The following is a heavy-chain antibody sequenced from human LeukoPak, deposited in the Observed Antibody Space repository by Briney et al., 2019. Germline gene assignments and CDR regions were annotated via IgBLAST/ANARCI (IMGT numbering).Heavy chain of an antibody. Sequence: GGSLRLSCAASGFTFSTHALHWVRQAAGRGLEWLAVISHDGSNKYYADSVKGRFTISRDNSKNTVYLQMNSLRADDTAVYYCARGIPQRDWGQGTLVTVSS. CDR1: GFTFSTHA. CDR3: ARGIPQRD. CDR2: ISHDGSNK. J-gene: IGHJ4*02. V-gene: IGHV3-30-3*01.